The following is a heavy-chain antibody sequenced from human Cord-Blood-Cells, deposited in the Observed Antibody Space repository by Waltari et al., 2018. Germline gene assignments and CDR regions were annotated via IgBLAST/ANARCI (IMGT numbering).Heavy chain of an antibody. V-gene: IGHV4-38-2*02. CDR3: ARDSEAYCGGDCYDSSFDY. CDR1: GYSISSGYY. D-gene: IGHD2-21*01. Sequence: QVQLQESGPGLVKPSETLSLTCTVSGYSISSGYYWGWIRQPPGKGLGWIGSIYHSGRTYYNPSLKSRVTISVDTSKNQFSLKLSSVTAADTAVYYCARDSEAYCGGDCYDSSFDYWGQGTLVTVSS. J-gene: IGHJ4*02. CDR2: IYHSGRT.